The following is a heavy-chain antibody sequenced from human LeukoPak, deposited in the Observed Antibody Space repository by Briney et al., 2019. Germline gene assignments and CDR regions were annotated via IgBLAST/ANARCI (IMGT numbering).Heavy chain of an antibody. D-gene: IGHD3-3*01. CDR3: ARGLSSGYDFWSGYFDY. CDR2: INHSGST. CDR1: GGSFSGYY. Sequence: SETLSLTFAVCGGSFSGYYWSWIRQPPGKGLDWIGDINHSGSTNYNPSIKSRVTISVHTSKNQFSLKLSSVTAADTAVYYCARGLSSGYDFWSGYFDYWGQGTLVTVSS. V-gene: IGHV4-34*01. J-gene: IGHJ4*02.